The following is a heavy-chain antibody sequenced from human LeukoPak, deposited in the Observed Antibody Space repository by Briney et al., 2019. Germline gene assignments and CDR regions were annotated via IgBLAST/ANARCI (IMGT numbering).Heavy chain of an antibody. CDR3: ARGRWYYHDSSVPGGNWFDP. D-gene: IGHD3-22*01. Sequence: SETLSLTCAVYGGSFSGYYWSWIRQPPGKGLEWIGEINHSGSTNYNPSLKSRVTISVDTSKNQFSLKLSSVTAADTAVYYCARGRWYYHDSSVPGGNWFDPWGQGTLVTVSS. V-gene: IGHV4-34*01. J-gene: IGHJ5*02. CDR2: INHSGST. CDR1: GGSFSGYY.